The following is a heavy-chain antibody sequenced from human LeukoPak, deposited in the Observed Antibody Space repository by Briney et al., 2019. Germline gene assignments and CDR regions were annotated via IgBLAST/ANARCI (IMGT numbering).Heavy chain of an antibody. CDR3: ARVGGTMVRGVMDY. CDR1: GGSISSGDYY. D-gene: IGHD3-10*01. J-gene: IGHJ4*02. CDR2: IYYSGST. Sequence: SQTLSLTCTVSGGSISSGDYYWSWIRQPPGKGLEWIGYIYYSGSTYYNPSLKSRVTISVDTSKNQFSLKLSSVTAADTAVYYCARVGGTMVRGVMDYWGQGTLVTVSS. V-gene: IGHV4-30-4*01.